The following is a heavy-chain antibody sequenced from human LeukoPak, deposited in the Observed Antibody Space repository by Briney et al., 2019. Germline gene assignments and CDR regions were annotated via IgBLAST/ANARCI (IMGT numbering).Heavy chain of an antibody. D-gene: IGHD3-16*01. V-gene: IGHV3-23*01. CDR1: GFTFSSYA. CDR2: INDNGAGT. J-gene: IGHJ6*03. CDR3: AKGLRTGVGPYMGYHYYMDV. Sequence: LGGSLRLSCAASGFTFSSYAMSWVRQAPGKGLKWVSTINDNGAGTYYADSVKGRFTISRDNSYNTVSLQMNSLRDEDTGVYYCAKGLRTGVGPYMGYHYYMDVWGKGATVTVSS.